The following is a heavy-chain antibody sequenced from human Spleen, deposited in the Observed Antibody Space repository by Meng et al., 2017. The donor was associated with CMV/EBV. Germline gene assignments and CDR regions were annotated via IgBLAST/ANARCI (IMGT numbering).Heavy chain of an antibody. J-gene: IGHJ6*02. Sequence: GGSLRCSCAASGFTFNTYAMHWVRQAPGKGLEWVAVISYDGSNKYTADSVQGRLTISRDNSKNNLYLQMNSLTVEDTAVYYCVRDQGGESMIAVLIERFGMDVWGQGTTVTVSS. CDR2: ISYDGSNK. CDR1: GFTFNTYA. CDR3: VRDQGGESMIAVLIERFGMDV. D-gene: IGHD3-22*01. V-gene: IGHV3-30*04.